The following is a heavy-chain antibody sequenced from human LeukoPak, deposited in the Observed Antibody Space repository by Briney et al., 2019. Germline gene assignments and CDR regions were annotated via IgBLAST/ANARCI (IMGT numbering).Heavy chain of an antibody. V-gene: IGHV3-30*18. J-gene: IGHJ4*02. Sequence: GGSLRLSCAASGFTFSSYGMHWVRQAPGKGLEWVAVISYDGSNKYYADSVKGRFTTSRDNSKNTLYLQMNSLRAEDTAVYYCAKGTAMAPALFDYWGQGTLVTVSS. CDR1: GFTFSSYG. CDR3: AKGTAMAPALFDY. CDR2: ISYDGSNK. D-gene: IGHD5-18*01.